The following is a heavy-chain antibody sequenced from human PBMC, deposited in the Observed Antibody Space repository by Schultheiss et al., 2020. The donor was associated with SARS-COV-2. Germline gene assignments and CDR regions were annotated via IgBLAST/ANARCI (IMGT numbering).Heavy chain of an antibody. CDR2: ISYDGSNK. CDR3: ARSGYSYGPDTQDYYYYYMDV. J-gene: IGHJ6*03. Sequence: GESLKISCAASGFTFSSYAMHWVRQAPGKGLEWVAVISYDGSNKYYADSVKGRFTISRDNSKNTLYLQMNSLRAEDTAVYYCARSGYSYGPDTQDYYYYYMDVWGKGTTVTVSS. CDR1: GFTFSSYA. V-gene: IGHV3-30*04. D-gene: IGHD5-18*01.